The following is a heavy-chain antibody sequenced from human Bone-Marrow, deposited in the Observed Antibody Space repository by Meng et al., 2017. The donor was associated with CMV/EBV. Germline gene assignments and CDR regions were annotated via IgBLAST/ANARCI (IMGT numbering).Heavy chain of an antibody. V-gene: IGHV1-8*01. CDR3: ARTSGLTIFGVSGYYYYGMDV. Sequence: ASVKVSCKASGYTFTSYDINWVRQATGQGLEWMGWMNPNSGNTGYAQKFQGRVTMTRNTPISTAYMELSSLRSEDTAVYYCARTSGLTIFGVSGYYYYGMDVWGQGTTVTVSS. CDR2: MNPNSGNT. D-gene: IGHD3-3*01. J-gene: IGHJ6*02. CDR1: GYTFTSYD.